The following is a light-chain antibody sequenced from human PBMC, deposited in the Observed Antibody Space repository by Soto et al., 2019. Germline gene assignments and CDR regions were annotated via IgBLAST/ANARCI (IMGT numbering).Light chain of an antibody. V-gene: IGKV3-20*01. CDR2: GAS. Sequence: IVLTQPPGTLSLSPGERATLSCRASQSVSSSSLAWYQQKPGQAPRLLIYGASSRATGIPDRFSGSGSGTDFTLTISGLEPEDFAVYYCQQYGSSPETFGQGTKVDI. CDR1: QSVSSSS. J-gene: IGKJ1*01. CDR3: QQYGSSPET.